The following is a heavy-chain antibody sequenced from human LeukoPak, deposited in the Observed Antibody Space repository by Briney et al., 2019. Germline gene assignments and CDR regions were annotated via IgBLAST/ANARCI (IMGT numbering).Heavy chain of an antibody. D-gene: IGHD4-11*01. CDR2: ISGSGGST. CDR1: GLTFSSYA. J-gene: IGHJ4*02. CDR3: AKVALNDYSNYAPGYFDY. Sequence: GGSLRLSCAASGLTFSSYAMSWVRQAPGKGLEWVSAISGSGGSTYYADSVKGRFTISRDNSKNTLYLQMNSLRAEDTAVYYCAKVALNDYSNYAPGYFDYWGQGTLVTVSS. V-gene: IGHV3-23*01.